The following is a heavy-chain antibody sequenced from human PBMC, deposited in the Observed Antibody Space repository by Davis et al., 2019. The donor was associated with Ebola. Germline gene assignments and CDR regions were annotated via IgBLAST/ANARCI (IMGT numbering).Heavy chain of an antibody. CDR3: ARGEWELLYYYYYGMDV. CDR2: ISSSSSYI. J-gene: IGHJ6*02. Sequence: PGGSLRLSCAASGFTFSSYSMNWVRQAPGKGLEWVSSISSSSSYIYYADSVKGRFTISRDNAKNSLYLQMNSLRAEDTAVYYCARGEWELLYYYYYGMDVWGQGTTVTVS. D-gene: IGHD1-26*01. CDR1: GFTFSSYS. V-gene: IGHV3-21*01.